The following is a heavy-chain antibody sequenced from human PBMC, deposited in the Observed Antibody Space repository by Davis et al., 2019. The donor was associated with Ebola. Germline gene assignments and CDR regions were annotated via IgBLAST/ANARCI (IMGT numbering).Heavy chain of an antibody. J-gene: IGHJ6*04. Sequence: GESLKISCAASGFTFRSYGMHWVRQAPGKGLEWVAVIWYDGSNKYYADSVKGRFTISRDNSKNTLYLQMNSLRAEDTAVYYCARGSQRGYRYYYYGMDVWGKGTTVTVSS. V-gene: IGHV3-33*01. D-gene: IGHD3-16*02. CDR1: GFTFRSYG. CDR2: IWYDGSNK. CDR3: ARGSQRGYRYYYYGMDV.